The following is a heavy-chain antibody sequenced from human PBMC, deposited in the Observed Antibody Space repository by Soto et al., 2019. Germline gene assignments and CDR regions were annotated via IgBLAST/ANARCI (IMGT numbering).Heavy chain of an antibody. V-gene: IGHV3-23*01. D-gene: IGHD3-9*01. CDR2: ISGSGGST. Sequence: GGSLRLSCAASGFTFSSYAMSWVRQAPGKGLEWVSAISGSGGSTYYADSVKGRFTISRDNSKNTLYLQMNSLRAEDTAVYYCAKGLPDYDILTGYYLGDYWGQGTLVTSPQ. CDR3: AKGLPDYDILTGYYLGDY. CDR1: GFTFSSYA. J-gene: IGHJ4*02.